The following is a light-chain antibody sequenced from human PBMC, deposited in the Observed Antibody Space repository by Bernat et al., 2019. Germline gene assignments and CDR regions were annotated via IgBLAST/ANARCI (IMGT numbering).Light chain of an antibody. Sequence: QSALTQPASVSGSPGQSITISCTGTSSDVGGYNSVSWYQQHPGKAPKLMVYDVSNRPSGVSNPFSGSKSGNRASLTISGLQAEDGAEYYCSSYTSSTTVFGTGTKVTVL. J-gene: IGLJ1*01. CDR2: DVS. CDR3: SSYTSSTTV. CDR1: SSDVGGYNS. V-gene: IGLV2-14*03.